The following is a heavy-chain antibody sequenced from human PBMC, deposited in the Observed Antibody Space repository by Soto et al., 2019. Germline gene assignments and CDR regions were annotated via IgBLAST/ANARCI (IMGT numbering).Heavy chain of an antibody. J-gene: IGHJ4*02. D-gene: IGHD2-2*01. CDR2: ISAYNGST. CDR1: CYTFTSYC. V-gene: IGHV1-18*01. Sequence: ASVKFSSNASCYTFTSYCISWLRQPPGQELEWMGWISAYNGSTNYAQKLQGRVTMTTDTSTSTAYMELRSLRSDDTAVYYCARAQDGYCSSTSCYRAQDYWGQGTLVTVSS. CDR3: ARAQDGYCSSTSCYRAQDY.